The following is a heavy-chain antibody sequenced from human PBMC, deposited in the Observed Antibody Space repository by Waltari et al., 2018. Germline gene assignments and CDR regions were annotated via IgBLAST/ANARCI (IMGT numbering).Heavy chain of an antibody. J-gene: IGHJ5*02. D-gene: IGHD6-19*01. CDR3: ARSVAGQLNWFDP. Sequence: VQPGGSLRLSCAASGFTFSSYWMSWVRQAPGKGLEWVANIKQDGSEKYYVDSVKGRFTISRDNAKNSLYLQMNSLRAEDTAVYYCARSVAGQLNWFDPWGQGTLVTVSS. V-gene: IGHV3-7*03. CDR2: IKQDGSEK. CDR1: GFTFSSYW.